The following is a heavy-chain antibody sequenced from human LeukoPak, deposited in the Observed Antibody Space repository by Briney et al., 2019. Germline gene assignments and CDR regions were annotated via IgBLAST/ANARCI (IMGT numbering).Heavy chain of an antibody. V-gene: IGHV3-7*05. Sequence: PGGSLRLSCAASGFTFSSYWLNWVRQAPWKGLEWVASINQDGSEKYYVDSVKGRFTISRDNAKNSLYLQMNSLRDEDTAMYYCARDSLRTYCSGGSCYLRWGQGTLVTVSS. J-gene: IGHJ4*02. D-gene: IGHD2-15*01. CDR3: ARDSLRTYCSGGSCYLR. CDR2: INQDGSEK. CDR1: GFTFSSYW.